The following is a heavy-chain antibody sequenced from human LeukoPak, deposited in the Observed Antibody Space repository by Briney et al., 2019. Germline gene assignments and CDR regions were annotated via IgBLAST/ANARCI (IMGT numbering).Heavy chain of an antibody. CDR3: ARRSYCSSITCSRTFDY. J-gene: IGHJ4*02. D-gene: IGHD2-2*01. Sequence: SETLSLTCAVYGGSFSGYYWSWIRQPPGKGLEWIGEINHSGSTNYNPSLKSRVTISVDTSKNQFSLKLSPVTAADTAVYYCARRSYCSSITCSRTFDYWGQGTLVIVSS. V-gene: IGHV4-34*01. CDR1: GGSFSGYY. CDR2: INHSGST.